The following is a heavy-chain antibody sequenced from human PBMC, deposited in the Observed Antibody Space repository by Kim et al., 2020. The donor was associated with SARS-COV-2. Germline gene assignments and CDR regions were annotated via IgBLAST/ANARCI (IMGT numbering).Heavy chain of an antibody. D-gene: IGHD3-22*01. CDR3: AGHHTYYYDVSGYYDSSHYYYGMDV. Sequence: SETLSLTCTVSGGSISSSSHYWGWIRQPPGKGLQWIGSIYYTGSTYYNPSLKSRVTISVDTSKNPFSLKRSSVTAADTAVYYCAGHHTYYYDVSGYYDSSHYYYGMDVWGQGTTVTVS. CDR2: IYYTGST. J-gene: IGHJ6*01. CDR1: GGSISSSSHY. V-gene: IGHV4-39*01.